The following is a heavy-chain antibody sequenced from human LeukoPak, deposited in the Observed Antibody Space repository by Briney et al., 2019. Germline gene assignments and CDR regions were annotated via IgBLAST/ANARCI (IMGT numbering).Heavy chain of an antibody. CDR3: AKGVNFGGVRGVIGY. V-gene: IGHV3-30*02. D-gene: IGHD3-10*01. CDR2: IRFDGINK. J-gene: IGHJ4*02. Sequence: PGGSLRLSCAASGFIFSNYGMNWVRQAPGKGLEWVAFIRFDGINKYYADSVKGRFTISRDNSNNTLNLQMNSLRAEDTAMYYCAKGVNFGGVRGVIGYWGQGTLVTVSS. CDR1: GFIFSNYG.